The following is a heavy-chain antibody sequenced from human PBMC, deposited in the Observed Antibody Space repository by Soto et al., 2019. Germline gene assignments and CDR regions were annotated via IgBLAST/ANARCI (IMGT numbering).Heavy chain of an antibody. D-gene: IGHD3-16*01. CDR3: ARREKGLHHIDY. CDR1: CGSISSSNW. V-gene: IGHV4-4*02. J-gene: IGHJ4*02. CDR2: IYHSGST. Sequence: QVQLQESGPGLVKPSGTLSLTCAVSCGSISSSNWWSWVRQPPGKGLAWIGEIYHSGSTNYNPSLKSRVTISEDKSKNQFSLKLSSVTAADTAVYYCARREKGLHHIDYWGQGTLVTVSS.